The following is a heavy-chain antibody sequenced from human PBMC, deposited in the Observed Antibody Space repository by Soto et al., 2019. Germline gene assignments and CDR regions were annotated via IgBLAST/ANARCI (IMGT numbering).Heavy chain of an antibody. V-gene: IGHV3-7*01. Sequence: EVHLVESGGGLVQPGGSLRLSCEASGFTFSRYWMNWVRQAPGRGLEWVANIKQDGGDKHYLDSVRGRLTISRDNAKNTVFLQMDSLRTEDTAVYYCAGGFGWYSDLWGRGTLVTVAS. CDR1: GFTFSRYW. CDR3: AGGFGWYSDL. J-gene: IGHJ2*01. D-gene: IGHD3-10*01. CDR2: IKQDGGDK.